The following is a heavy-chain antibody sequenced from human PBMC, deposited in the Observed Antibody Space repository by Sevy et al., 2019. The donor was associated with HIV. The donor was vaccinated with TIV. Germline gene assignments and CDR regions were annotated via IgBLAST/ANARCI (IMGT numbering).Heavy chain of an antibody. CDR1: GGSISSGEYY. D-gene: IGHD2-8*01. CDR2: IYYSGST. V-gene: IGHV4-30-4*01. J-gene: IGHJ4*02. CDR3: ARERRDCTNGVCYPTHFDY. Sequence: SETLSLTCTVSGGSISSGEYYWSWIRQPPGKGLEWIGYIYYSGSTYYNPSLKSRVTISVDTSKNQFSLKLSSVTAADTAVYYCARERRDCTNGVCYPTHFDYWGQGTLVTVSS.